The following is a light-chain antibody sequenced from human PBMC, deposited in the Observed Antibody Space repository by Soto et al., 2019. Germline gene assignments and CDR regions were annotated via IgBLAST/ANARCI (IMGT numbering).Light chain of an antibody. CDR3: QQYNNWPLT. Sequence: EIVMTQSPATLSVSPGDRATLSCRASQSVDNDLAWYQQKPGQPPRLLIYDASTRATGIPARFSGSQSGTEFTLTISSLLSEDFAVYFCQQYNNWPLTFCGGTKVETK. V-gene: IGKV3D-15*01. CDR2: DAS. CDR1: QSVDND. J-gene: IGKJ4*01.